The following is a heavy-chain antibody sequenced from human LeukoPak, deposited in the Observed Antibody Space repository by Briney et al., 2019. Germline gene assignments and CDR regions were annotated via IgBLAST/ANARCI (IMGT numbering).Heavy chain of an antibody. Sequence: SETLSLTCTVSGDSISRYHWTWIRQPPGRRLECIGYVYYDGSTNYNPSLMSRVTISLDTSNKQFSLKLRSVTDADTAIYYCATYTRHCSGGTCYSIDYWGPGTLVTVSS. CDR3: ATYTRHCSGGTCYSIDY. J-gene: IGHJ4*02. CDR1: GDSISRYH. V-gene: IGHV4-59*08. D-gene: IGHD2-15*01. CDR2: VYYDGST.